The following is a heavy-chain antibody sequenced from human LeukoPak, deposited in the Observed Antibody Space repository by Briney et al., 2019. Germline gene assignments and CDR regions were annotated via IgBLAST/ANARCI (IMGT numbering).Heavy chain of an antibody. CDR1: GFTFGDYA. Sequence: GGSLRLSCTSSGFTFGDYAMSWVRQAPGKGLEWVGFIRSKAYGGTTEYAASVKGRFTISRDDSKSIAYLQMNSLKTEDTAVYYCVRDRSGSYWGLSFDYWGQGTLVTVSS. CDR3: VRDRSGSYWGLSFDY. J-gene: IGHJ4*02. V-gene: IGHV3-49*04. D-gene: IGHD1-26*01. CDR2: IRSKAYGGTT.